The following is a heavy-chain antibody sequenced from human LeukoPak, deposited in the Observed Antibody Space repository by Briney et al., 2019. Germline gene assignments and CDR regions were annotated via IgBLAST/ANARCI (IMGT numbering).Heavy chain of an antibody. Sequence: PSETLSLTCAVYGGSFSGYYWSWIRQPPGKGLEWIGEINHSGSTNYNPSLKSRVTISVDTSKNQFSLKLSSVTAADTAVYYCAREYNWNYWFDPWGRGTLVTVSS. CDR1: GGSFSGYY. V-gene: IGHV4-34*01. CDR2: INHSGST. CDR3: AREYNWNYWFDP. D-gene: IGHD1-7*01. J-gene: IGHJ5*02.